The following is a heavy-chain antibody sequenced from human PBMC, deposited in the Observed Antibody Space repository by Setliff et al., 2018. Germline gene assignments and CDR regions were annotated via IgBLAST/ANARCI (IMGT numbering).Heavy chain of an antibody. CDR2: ISTSSSTI. V-gene: IGHV3-48*01. CDR1: GFTFDDYA. J-gene: IGHJ6*03. Sequence: PGGSLRLSCAASGFTFDDYAMHWVRLAPGKGLEWISYISTSSSTIYYADSVKGRFTISRDNANHTLYLQMNSLRADDTAVYYCARLALTGYDSSGYYYALEYYYYMDVWGKGTTVTVSS. D-gene: IGHD3-22*01. CDR3: ARLALTGYDSSGYYYALEYYYYMDV.